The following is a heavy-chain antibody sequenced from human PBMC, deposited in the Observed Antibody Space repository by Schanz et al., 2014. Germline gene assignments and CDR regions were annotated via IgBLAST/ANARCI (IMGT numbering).Heavy chain of an antibody. CDR1: GGTFSTYT. Sequence: QGQLVQSGAEVKKPGASVKVSCKASGGTFSTYTISWVRQAPGQGLEWMGRIIPILGIANYAQNFQGRVTITADKSTSTAYMELTSLRSEDTAVYYCAGTYCSSTSCYTGYYYMDVWGKGTTVAVSS. CDR2: IIPILGIA. CDR3: AGTYCSSTSCYTGYYYMDV. V-gene: IGHV1-69*02. D-gene: IGHD2-2*02. J-gene: IGHJ6*03.